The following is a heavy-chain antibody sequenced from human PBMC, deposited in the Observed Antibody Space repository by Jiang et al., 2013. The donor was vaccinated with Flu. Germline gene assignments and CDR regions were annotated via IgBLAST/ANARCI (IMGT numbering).Heavy chain of an antibody. CDR1: GYSFTSYW. D-gene: IGHD3-3*01. CDR2: IYPGDSDT. V-gene: IGHV5-51*03. Sequence: GAEVKKPGESLKISCKGSGYSFTSYWIGWVRQMPGKGLEWMGIIYPGDSDTRYSPSFQGQVTISADKSISTAYLQWSSLKASDTAMYYCARVRFLPLHYYYYGMDVWGQGTTVTVSS. J-gene: IGHJ6*02. CDR3: ARVRFLPLHYYYYGMDV.